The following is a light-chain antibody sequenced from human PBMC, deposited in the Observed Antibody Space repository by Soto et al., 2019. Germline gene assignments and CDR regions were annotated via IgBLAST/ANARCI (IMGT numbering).Light chain of an antibody. V-gene: IGLV2-14*01. Sequence: QSVLTQPASVSGSPGQSITISCTGSSSDVGGYKFVSWFQHHPGKAPNLVIYEVSDRPSGVSDRFSGSKSGNTASLTISGLQAEDEADYYCSSFAGSNNFPYVFGTGTKGTV. CDR2: EVS. CDR3: SSFAGSNNFPYV. J-gene: IGLJ1*01. CDR1: SSDVGGYKF.